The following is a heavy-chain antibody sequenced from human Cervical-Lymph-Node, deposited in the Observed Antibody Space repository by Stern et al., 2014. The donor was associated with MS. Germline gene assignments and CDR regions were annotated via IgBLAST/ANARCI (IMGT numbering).Heavy chain of an antibody. D-gene: IGHD3-3*01. CDR1: GGSVSSGGYT. V-gene: IGHV4-30-2*01. CDR3: ARVVRFLEWVPFDP. J-gene: IGHJ5*02. CDR2: IYEEESF. Sequence: VQLVESGSGLVRPSQTLSLTCTVSGGSVSSGGYTWSWLRQPPGKGLEWIGYIYEEESFYYNPSPKSRVTISIDRSKNQFSLRLSSMTAADTALYYCARVVRFLEWVPFDPWGQGILVTVSS.